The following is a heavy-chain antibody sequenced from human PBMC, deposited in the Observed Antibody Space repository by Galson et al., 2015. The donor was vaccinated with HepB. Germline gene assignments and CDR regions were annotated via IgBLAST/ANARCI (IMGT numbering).Heavy chain of an antibody. Sequence: CAISGDGVSSNTVGWNWIRQSPSRGLEWLGRTYYRSKWSNDYAVSVKSRITINPDTSKNQFSLQLNSVTPEDTAVYYCAKSIHLGRGFDSWGQGTLVTVSS. J-gene: IGHJ4*02. CDR1: GDGVSSNTVG. CDR3: AKSIHLGRGFDS. V-gene: IGHV6-1*01. D-gene: IGHD7-27*01. CDR2: TYYRSKWSN.